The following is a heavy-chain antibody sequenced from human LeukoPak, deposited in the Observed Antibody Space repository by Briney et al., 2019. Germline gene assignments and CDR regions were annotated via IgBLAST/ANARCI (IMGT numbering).Heavy chain of an antibody. CDR2: ISYDGSNK. CDR3: ARENYGDYYFDY. J-gene: IGHJ4*02. V-gene: IGHV3-30-3*01. D-gene: IGHD4-17*01. Sequence: GGSLRLSCAASGFTFRKYAMHWVRQAPGKGLERVAVISYDGSNKYYADSVKGRFTISRDNSKNTLYLQMNSLKVGDTAVYYCARENYGDYYFDYWGQGTLVTVSS. CDR1: GFTFRKYA.